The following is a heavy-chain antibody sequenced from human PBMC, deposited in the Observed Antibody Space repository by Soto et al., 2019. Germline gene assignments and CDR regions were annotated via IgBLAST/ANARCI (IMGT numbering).Heavy chain of an antibody. CDR2: IIPILGIA. D-gene: IGHD6-19*01. CDR3: ARDGPKKQWLIPNWFDP. V-gene: IGHV1-69*04. J-gene: IGHJ5*02. Sequence: ASVKVSCKASGGTFSSYTISWVRQAPGQGLEWMGRIIPILGIANYAQKFQGRVTITADKSTSTAYMELSSLRSEDTAVYYCARDGPKKQWLIPNWFDPWGQGTLVTVS. CDR1: GGTFSSYT.